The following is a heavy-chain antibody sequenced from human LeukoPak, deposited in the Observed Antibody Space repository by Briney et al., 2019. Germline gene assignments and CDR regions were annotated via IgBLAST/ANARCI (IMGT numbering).Heavy chain of an antibody. D-gene: IGHD3-10*01. CDR2: IYSGGST. CDR3: ARGLPRYYYGSGSDFDY. V-gene: IGHV3-66*01. J-gene: IGHJ4*02. Sequence: PGGSLRLSCAASGFTVSSNYMSWVRQAPGKGLEWVSVIYSGGSTYYADSVKGRFTISRDNSKNTLYLQMNSLRAEDTAVYYCARGLPRYYYGSGSDFDYWGQGTLVTVSS. CDR1: GFTVSSNY.